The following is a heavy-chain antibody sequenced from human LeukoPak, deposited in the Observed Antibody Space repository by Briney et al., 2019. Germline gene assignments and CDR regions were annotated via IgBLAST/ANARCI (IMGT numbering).Heavy chain of an antibody. J-gene: IGHJ3*02. D-gene: IGHD6-19*01. CDR2: MNPNSGNT. V-gene: IGHV1-8*01. CDR1: GYTFTSYD. Sequence: GASVKVSCKASGYTFTSYDINWVRQATGQGLEWMGWMNPNSGNTGYAQKFQGRVTMTRNTSISTAYMELSSLRSEDTAVYYCATTTIEVAAFSGYDIWGQGTMVTVSS. CDR3: ATTTIEVAAFSGYDI.